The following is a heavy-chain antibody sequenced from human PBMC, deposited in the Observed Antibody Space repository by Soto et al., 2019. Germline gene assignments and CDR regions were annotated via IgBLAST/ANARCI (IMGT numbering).Heavy chain of an antibody. CDR2: MNPNSGNT. CDR3: ARSYRRGGYSGYHPLDY. V-gene: IGHV1-8*01. CDR1: GYTFTSYD. D-gene: IGHD5-12*01. J-gene: IGHJ4*02. Sequence: QVQLVQSGAEVKKPGASVKVSCKASGYTFTSYDINWVRQATGQGLEWMGWMNPNSGNTGYAQKFQGRVTMTRNTSISTAYMEVSRLRSEDTAVYYSARSYRRGGYSGYHPLDYWGQGALVTVSS.